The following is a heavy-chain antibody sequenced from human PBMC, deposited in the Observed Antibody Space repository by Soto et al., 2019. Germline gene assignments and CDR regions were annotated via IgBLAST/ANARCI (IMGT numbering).Heavy chain of an antibody. CDR2: IIPILGIA. Sequence: VASVKVSCKASGGTFSSYNISWVRQAPGQGLEWMGKIIPILGIANHAQKIQGRVTITADKSTSTAYMELSSLRSEDTAVYSCARNDVRAAAGLGLTHYGMDGWG. J-gene: IGHJ6*02. V-gene: IGHV1-69*02. CDR3: ARNDVRAAAGLGLTHYGMDG. CDR1: GGTFSSYN. D-gene: IGHD1-1*01.